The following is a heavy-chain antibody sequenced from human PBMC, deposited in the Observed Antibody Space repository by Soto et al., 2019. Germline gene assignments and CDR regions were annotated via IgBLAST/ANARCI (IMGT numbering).Heavy chain of an antibody. D-gene: IGHD3-9*01. Sequence: PSETLSLTCAVYGGSFSCYDWSWIRQPPGKGLEWIGEINHSGSTNYNPSLKSRVTISVDTSKNQFSLKLSSVTAADTAVYYCARALPPLRYFDWLSRGFDPWGQGTLVTVSS. CDR3: ARALPPLRYFDWLSRGFDP. CDR1: GGSFSCYD. CDR2: INHSGST. V-gene: IGHV4-34*01. J-gene: IGHJ5*02.